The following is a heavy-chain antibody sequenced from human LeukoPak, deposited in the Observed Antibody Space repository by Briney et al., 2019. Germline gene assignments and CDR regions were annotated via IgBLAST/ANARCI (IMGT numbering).Heavy chain of an antibody. V-gene: IGHV3-23*01. CDR2: ISGNGGTT. J-gene: IGHJ4*02. D-gene: IGHD5-12*01. Sequence: PGGSLRLSCAASGCSFSSDAMSWVRQAPGKGLDWVSVISGNGGTTYYADSVTGRFTISRDNSKNTLYLLINSLRAEDTAVYYCGKDRLDSGYFHYWGQGTLVTVSS. CDR1: GCSFSSDA. CDR3: GKDRLDSGYFHY.